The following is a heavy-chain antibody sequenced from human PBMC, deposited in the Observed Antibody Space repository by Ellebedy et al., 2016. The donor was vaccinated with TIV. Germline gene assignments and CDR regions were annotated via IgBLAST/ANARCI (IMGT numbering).Heavy chain of an antibody. CDR3: ARGVAGTWYY. Sequence: SETLSLXXTVSGGSISSSSYYWGWIRQPPGKGLEWIGSIYYSGSTYYNPSLKSRVTISVDTSKNQFSLKLSSVTAADTAVYYCARGVAGTWYYWGQGTLVTVSS. J-gene: IGHJ4*02. D-gene: IGHD6-19*01. V-gene: IGHV4-39*01. CDR1: GGSISSSSYY. CDR2: IYYSGST.